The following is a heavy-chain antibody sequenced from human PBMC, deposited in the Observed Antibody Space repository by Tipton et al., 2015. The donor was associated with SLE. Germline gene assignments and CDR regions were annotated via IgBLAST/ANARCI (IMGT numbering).Heavy chain of an antibody. CDR2: TYNNDRT. J-gene: IGHJ5*01. V-gene: IGHV4-59*11. D-gene: IGHD1-26*01. CDR1: GASIRTHY. Sequence: TLSLTCSVSGASIRTHYWSWIRQSPGKGLEWIVYTYNNDRTKYNPSLQSRVTVSVDTSENQLSLKLTSVTAADTAVYYCARFHLKSYYEFDSWGQGTLVTVSS. CDR3: ARFHLKSYYEFDS.